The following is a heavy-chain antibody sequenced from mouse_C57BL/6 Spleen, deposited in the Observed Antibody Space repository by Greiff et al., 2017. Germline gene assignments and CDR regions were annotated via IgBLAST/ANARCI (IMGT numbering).Heavy chain of an antibody. Sequence: EVQLQQSGPELVKPGASVTISCKASGYTFTDYYMNWVKQSHGKSLEWIGDINPNNGGTSYNQKFKGKATLTVDKSSSTAYMELRSLTSEDSAVYYCARNDCSRNFDYWGQGTTLTVSS. V-gene: IGHV1-26*01. CDR1: GYTFTDYY. CDR3: ARNDCSRNFDY. D-gene: IGHD1-1*01. J-gene: IGHJ2*01. CDR2: INPNNGGT.